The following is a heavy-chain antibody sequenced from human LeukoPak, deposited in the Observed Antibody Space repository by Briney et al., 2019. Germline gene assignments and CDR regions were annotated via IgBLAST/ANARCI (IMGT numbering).Heavy chain of an antibody. J-gene: IGHJ5*02. CDR2: INPNSGGT. CDR1: GYTFTGYY. Sequence: ASVKVSCKASGYTFTGYYMHWVRQAPGQGLEWMGWINPNSGGTNYAQKFQGRVTMTRDTSISTAYMELSRLRSDDTAVYYCARSGVVQYQLPRANWFDPWGQGTLVTVSS. V-gene: IGHV1-2*02. CDR3: ARSGVVQYQLPRANWFDP. D-gene: IGHD2-2*01.